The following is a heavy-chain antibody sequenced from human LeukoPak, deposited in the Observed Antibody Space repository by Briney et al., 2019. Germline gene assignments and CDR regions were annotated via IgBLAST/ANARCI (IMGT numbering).Heavy chain of an antibody. D-gene: IGHD5-18*01. CDR3: ARDMATAKFDY. CDR2: IYYSGST. J-gene: IGHJ4*02. V-gene: IGHV4-30-4*01. CDR1: GGSISSGDYY. Sequence: PSQTLSLTCTVSGGSISSGDYYWSWIRQPPGKGLEWIGYIYYSGSTYYNPSLKSRVTILVDTSKNQFSLKLSSVTAADTAVYYCARDMATAKFDYWGQGTLVTVSS.